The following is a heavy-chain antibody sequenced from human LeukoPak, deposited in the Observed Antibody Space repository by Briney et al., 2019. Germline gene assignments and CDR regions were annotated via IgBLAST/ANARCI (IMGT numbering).Heavy chain of an antibody. Sequence: SETLSLTCAVSNYPITSDYYWVWIRQPPGQGLEWIGQIFHSVIAHYNPSLKSRVTMSVDTSRGQFSVNFNSVTAADTAVYYCGRAGFGTAYNRFYYYMDVWGKGTTVTVSS. J-gene: IGHJ6*03. V-gene: IGHV4-38-2*01. CDR1: NYPITSDYY. CDR3: GRAGFGTAYNRFYYYMDV. CDR2: IFHSVIA. D-gene: IGHD3-16*01.